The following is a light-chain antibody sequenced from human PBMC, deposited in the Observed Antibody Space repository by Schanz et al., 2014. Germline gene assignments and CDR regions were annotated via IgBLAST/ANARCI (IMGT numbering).Light chain of an antibody. CDR3: SSHGGSRV. Sequence: QSALTQPASVSGSPGQSITISCTGTSSDVGGYNYVSWYQQHPGKAPKLMIYDVSNRPSGVSNRFSGSKSGNTASLTISGLQADDEADYYCSSHGGSRVFGGGTKLTVL. CDR1: SSDVGGYNY. CDR2: DVS. V-gene: IGLV2-14*01. J-gene: IGLJ3*02.